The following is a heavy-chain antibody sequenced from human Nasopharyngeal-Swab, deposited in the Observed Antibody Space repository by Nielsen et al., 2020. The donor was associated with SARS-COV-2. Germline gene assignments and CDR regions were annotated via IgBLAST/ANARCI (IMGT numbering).Heavy chain of an antibody. CDR1: GGSISSGGYY. V-gene: IGHV4-31*03. CDR3: ARTVDTAMVYYFDY. D-gene: IGHD5-18*01. J-gene: IGHJ4*02. CDR2: TYYSGST. Sequence: SETLSLTCTVSGGSISSGGYYWSWIRQHPGKGLEWIGYTYYSGSTYYNPSLKSRVTISVDTSKNQFSLKLSSVTAADTAVYYCARTVDTAMVYYFDYWGQGTLVTVSS.